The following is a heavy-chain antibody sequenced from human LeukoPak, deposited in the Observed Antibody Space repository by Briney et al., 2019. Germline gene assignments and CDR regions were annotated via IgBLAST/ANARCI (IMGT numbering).Heavy chain of an antibody. CDR3: ARDGYNSGYFDY. V-gene: IGHV4-30-4*01. CDR2: IYYSRST. Sequence: SQTLSLTCTLSGASISSGGYCWNWIRQPPGKGLEWIGYIYYSRSTSSSPALKSRLTISVDTSKYQFSLKLSSVTAADTDVYYCARDGYNSGYFDYWGQGTLVTVSS. J-gene: IGHJ4*02. D-gene: IGHD5-24*01. CDR1: GASISSGGYC.